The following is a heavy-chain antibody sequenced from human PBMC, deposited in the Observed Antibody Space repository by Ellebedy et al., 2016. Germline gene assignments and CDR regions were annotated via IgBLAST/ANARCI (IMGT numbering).Heavy chain of an antibody. D-gene: IGHD1-26*01. CDR1: GDSIDSYY. CDR2: IYYTGDT. Sequence: GSLRLSXSVSGDSIDSYYWTWIRQPPGKGLEWIGYIYYTGDTDYNPSLKSRVTISVDPSKNQFSLRLTSVTAADTAVYYCAGKYSGSFSDWGRGTLVTVSS. CDR3: AGKYSGSFSD. V-gene: IGHV4-59*01. J-gene: IGHJ1*01.